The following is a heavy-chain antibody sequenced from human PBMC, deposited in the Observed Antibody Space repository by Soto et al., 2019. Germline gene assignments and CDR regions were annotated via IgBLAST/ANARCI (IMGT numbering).Heavy chain of an antibody. J-gene: IGHJ4*02. Sequence: GASVKVSCKASGYTFTGYYMHWVRRAPGKGLEWVSAISGSGGSPSYADSVQGRFTISRDNPKKTLYLQMNSLRAEDTAVYYCAKARCTTSNCYVPEYWGQGTLVTVSS. CDR1: GYTFTGYY. V-gene: IGHV3-23*01. CDR2: ISGSGGSP. CDR3: AKARCTTSNCYVPEY. D-gene: IGHD2-8*01.